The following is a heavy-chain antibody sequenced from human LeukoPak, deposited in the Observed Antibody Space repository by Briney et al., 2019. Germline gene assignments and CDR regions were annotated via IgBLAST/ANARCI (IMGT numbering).Heavy chain of an antibody. CDR3: ASAKEYYDFWSGYYPPKVFDY. Sequence: GSLRLSCAASGFTFSSYSMNWVRQAPGKGLEWVSYISSSSSTIYYADSVKGRFTISRDNAKNSLYLQMNSLRDEDTAVYYCASAKEYYDFWSGYYPPKVFDYWGQGTLVTVSS. D-gene: IGHD3-3*01. V-gene: IGHV3-48*02. CDR1: GFTFSSYS. CDR2: ISSSSSTI. J-gene: IGHJ4*02.